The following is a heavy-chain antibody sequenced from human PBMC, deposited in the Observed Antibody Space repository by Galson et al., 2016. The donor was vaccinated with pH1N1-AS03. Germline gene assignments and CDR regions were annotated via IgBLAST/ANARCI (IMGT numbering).Heavy chain of an antibody. CDR3: ARRYYFDY. D-gene: IGHD3-16*02. CDR1: GYTLTRYY. V-gene: IGHV1-46*01. Sequence: SVKVSCKASGYTLTRYYMHWVRQAPGQGLEWMGIIDPSGSPTTYAPKFQGRITTTTDTSTSTVYMELVSLRSEDTAVYYCARRYYFDYWGQGTLVTVSS. J-gene: IGHJ4*02. CDR2: IDPSGSPT.